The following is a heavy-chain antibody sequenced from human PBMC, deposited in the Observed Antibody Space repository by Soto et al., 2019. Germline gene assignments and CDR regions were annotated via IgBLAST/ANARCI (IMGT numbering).Heavy chain of an antibody. D-gene: IGHD2-15*01. CDR2: ISAYNGNT. Sequence: GASVKVSCKASGYTFTSYGISWVRQAPGQGLEWMGWISAYNGNTNYAQKLQGRVTMTTDTSTSTAYMELRSLRSDDTAVYYCARGYCSGGSCYSMDPWGQGTLVTVSS. V-gene: IGHV1-18*01. CDR1: GYTFTSYG. CDR3: ARGYCSGGSCYSMDP. J-gene: IGHJ5*02.